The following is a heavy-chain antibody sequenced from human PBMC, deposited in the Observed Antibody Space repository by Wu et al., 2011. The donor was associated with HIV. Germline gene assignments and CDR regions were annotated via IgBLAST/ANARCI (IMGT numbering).Heavy chain of an antibody. CDR3: ARGDGGSDY. CDR1: GGTFNGYA. D-gene: IGHD5-24*01. Sequence: VQLVQSGTEMKKPGSSVKVSCKASGGTFNGYAVSWVRQAPGQGLEWMGGTVPVLGGTDYAQKFRGRITISTDTSTTTAHLELRNLRSDDTAVYYCARGDGGSDYWGQGTLVTVSS. CDR2: TVPVLGGT. V-gene: IGHV1-69*04. J-gene: IGHJ4*02.